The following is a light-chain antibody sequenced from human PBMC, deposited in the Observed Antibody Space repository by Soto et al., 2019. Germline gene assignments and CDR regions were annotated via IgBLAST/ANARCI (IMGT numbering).Light chain of an antibody. J-gene: IGKJ1*01. CDR1: QSVSTNY. Sequence: EIVLTQSPGPLYLSPGERATLSCRASQSVSTNYLAWYQRKPGQAPMLLISGASSRDTDIPNRFSGSRSGTDFTLTISRRKAEDFAVYYCQQYGSSPPTCGQGTEAEIK. V-gene: IGKV3-20*01. CDR2: GAS. CDR3: QQYGSSPPT.